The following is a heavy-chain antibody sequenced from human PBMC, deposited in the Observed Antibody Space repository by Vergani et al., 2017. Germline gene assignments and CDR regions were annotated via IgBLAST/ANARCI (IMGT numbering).Heavy chain of an antibody. CDR1: GFTSSYYG. J-gene: IGHJ1*01. D-gene: IGHD1-1*01. Sequence: QVHLVESVGGVVQPGRSLRLSCVVSGFTSSYYGMHWVRQAPGKGLEWVAVISYDGTQKYYADSVKGRFTISRDNSKSTLYLQMNSLRTEDTAEYYCATKICGTPGCHIGYFSEWGQGTLVTVSS. CDR2: ISYDGTQK. V-gene: IGHV3-30*03. CDR3: ATKICGTPGCHIGYFSE.